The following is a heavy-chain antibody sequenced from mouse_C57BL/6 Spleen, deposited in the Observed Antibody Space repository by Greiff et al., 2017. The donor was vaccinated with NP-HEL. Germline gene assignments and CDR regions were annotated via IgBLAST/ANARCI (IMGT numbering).Heavy chain of an antibody. CDR2: ISSGGSYI. V-gene: IGHV5-6*01. Sequence: EVQLVESGGDLVKPGGSLKLSCAASGFTFSSYGMSWVRQTPDKRLEWVATISSGGSYIYYPASVKGRFTIFRDNAKNTLYLQMSSLKSEDTAMYYCARPLLSSGYLFAYWGQGTLVTVSA. CDR1: GFTFSSYG. CDR3: ARPLLSSGYLFAY. J-gene: IGHJ3*01. D-gene: IGHD3-2*02.